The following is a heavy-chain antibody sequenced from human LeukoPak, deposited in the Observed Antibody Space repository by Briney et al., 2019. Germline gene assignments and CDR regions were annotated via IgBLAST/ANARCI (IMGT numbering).Heavy chain of an antibody. D-gene: IGHD3/OR15-3a*01. CDR2: VTASGDDR. CDR1: GFSFDDFA. J-gene: IGHJ4*02. Sequence: GGSLRLSCATSGFSFDDFAMSWFRQAPGRGLEWVSGVTASGDDRGYVDSVKGRFTVSRDNAKNSLYLDMNSLRAEDTALYYCARELRFWAEVASSRGPADYWGQGTLVTVSS. CDR3: ARELRFWAEVASSRGPADY. V-gene: IGHV3-20*04.